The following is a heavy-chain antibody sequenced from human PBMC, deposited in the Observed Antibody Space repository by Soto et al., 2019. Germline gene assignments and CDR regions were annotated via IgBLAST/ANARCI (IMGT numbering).Heavy chain of an antibody. D-gene: IGHD6-19*01. CDR2: IYWDDTK. CDR3: AHGSGWLSDH. J-gene: IGHJ4*02. V-gene: IGHV2-5*02. Sequence: QITLKESGPTLVKPTQTLTLTCTFSGFSLSDSTVGVNWIRQPPGKPLEWLALIYWDDTKHYSSSLRNRLTITKDTSINQVVLTMTNMDPVDPATYYCAHGSGWLSDHWGQGTLVTVSS. CDR1: GFSLSDSTVG.